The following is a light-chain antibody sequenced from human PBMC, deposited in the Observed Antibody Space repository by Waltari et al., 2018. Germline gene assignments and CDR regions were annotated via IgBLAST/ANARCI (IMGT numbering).Light chain of an antibody. V-gene: IGLV2-14*01. J-gene: IGLJ3*02. CDR2: DVS. Sequence: QSALTQPTSASGSPGPSITISSTGTTRDIGTYNYVSWYQQYPGKVPQLRFYDVSDRPSGVSSLFSGSKSGHTAYLTISGLQADDEADYYCNSYTGSNSWVFGGGTKLTVL. CDR1: TRDIGTYNY. CDR3: NSYTGSNSWV.